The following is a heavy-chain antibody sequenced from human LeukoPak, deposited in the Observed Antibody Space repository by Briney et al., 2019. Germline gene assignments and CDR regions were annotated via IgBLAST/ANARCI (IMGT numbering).Heavy chain of an antibody. Sequence: GGSLRLSCAASGFSFSTYAMSWVRQAPGKGLEWVSGISGGSGSTYYGDSVKGRFTISRDNSKNTQYLQMSGLRSEDTAVYYCAKGEYSSGWFSDYWGLGTLVTVSS. V-gene: IGHV3-23*01. CDR1: GFSFSTYA. J-gene: IGHJ4*02. CDR3: AKGEYSSGWFSDY. CDR2: ISGGSGST. D-gene: IGHD6-19*01.